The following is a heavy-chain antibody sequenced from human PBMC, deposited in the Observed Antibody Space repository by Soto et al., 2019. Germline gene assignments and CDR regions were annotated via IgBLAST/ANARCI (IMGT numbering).Heavy chain of an antibody. CDR2: IYSGGST. V-gene: IGHV3-66*01. Sequence: PGWSLRLSCTASVFTVSSNYMSWVLQAPGKGLEWVSVIYSGGSTYYADSVKGRFTISRDNSKNTLYLQMNSLRAEDTAVYYCAREDGYRGGDAFDIWGQGTMVTVSS. D-gene: IGHD5-12*01. CDR3: AREDGYRGGDAFDI. J-gene: IGHJ3*02. CDR1: VFTVSSNY.